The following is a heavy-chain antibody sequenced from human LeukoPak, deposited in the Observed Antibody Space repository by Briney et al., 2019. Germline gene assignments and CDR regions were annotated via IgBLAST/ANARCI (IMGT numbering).Heavy chain of an antibody. J-gene: IGHJ6*03. CDR2: INHSGST. V-gene: IGHV4-34*01. CDR1: GGSFSGYY. CDR3: ARSRAAAGRNYYYYMDV. D-gene: IGHD6-13*01. Sequence: SETLSLTCAVYGGSFSGYYWSWIRQPPGKGLEWIGEINHSGSTNYNPSLKSRVAISVDTSKNQFSLKLSSVTAADTAVYYCARSRAAAGRNYYYYMDVWGKGTRSPSP.